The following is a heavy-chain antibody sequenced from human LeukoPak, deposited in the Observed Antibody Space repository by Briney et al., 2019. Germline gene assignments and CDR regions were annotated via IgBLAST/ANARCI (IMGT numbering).Heavy chain of an antibody. D-gene: IGHD5-12*01. CDR1: GGSFSGYY. CDR3: ARSIVATIDPLDY. CDR2: INHSGST. V-gene: IGHV4-34*01. Sequence: SETLSLTCAVYGGSFSGYYWSWIRQPPGKGLEWIGEINHSGSTNYNPSLKSRVTISVDTSKNQFSLKLSSVTAADTAVYYCARSIVATIDPLDYWGQGTLVTVSS. J-gene: IGHJ4*02.